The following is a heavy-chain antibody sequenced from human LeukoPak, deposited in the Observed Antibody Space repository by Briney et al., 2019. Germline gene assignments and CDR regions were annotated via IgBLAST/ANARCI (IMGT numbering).Heavy chain of an antibody. CDR3: ARGRYYSSGWYY. Sequence: SETLSLTCTVSGGSISSGDYYWSWIRQPPGKGLEWIGYIYYSGSTYYNPSLKSRVTISVDTSKNQFSLKLSSVTAADTAVYYCARGRYYSSGWYYWGQGTLVTVSS. D-gene: IGHD6-19*01. J-gene: IGHJ4*02. V-gene: IGHV4-30-4*01. CDR2: IYYSGST. CDR1: GGSISSGDYY.